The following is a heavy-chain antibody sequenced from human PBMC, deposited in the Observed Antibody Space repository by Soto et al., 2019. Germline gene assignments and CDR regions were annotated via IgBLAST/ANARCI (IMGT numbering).Heavy chain of an antibody. J-gene: IGHJ3*02. CDR3: AREFAAEGAFDI. CDR2: INAGNGNT. V-gene: IGHV1-3*01. CDR1: GYTFTSYA. D-gene: IGHD6-13*01. Sequence: ASVKVSCKASGYTFTSYAMHWVRQAPGQRLEWMGWINAGNGNTKYSQKFQGRVTITRDTSASTAYMELSSLRSEDTAVYYCAREFAAEGAFDIWGQGTMVTVSS.